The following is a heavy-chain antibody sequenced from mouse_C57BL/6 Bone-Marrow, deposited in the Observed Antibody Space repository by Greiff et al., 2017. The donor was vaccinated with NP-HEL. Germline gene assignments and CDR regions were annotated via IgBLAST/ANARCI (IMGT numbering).Heavy chain of an antibody. Sequence: DVKLVESGGGLVKPGGSLKLSCAASGFTFSSYTMSWVRQTPEQRLEWVATISGGGGNTYYPDSVKGRFTISRDNAKNTLYLQMSSLRSEDTALYYCARDDGGGGYWGQGTSVTVS. D-gene: IGHD2-3*01. CDR1: GFTFSSYT. CDR3: ARDDGGGGY. V-gene: IGHV5-9*01. J-gene: IGHJ4*01. CDR2: ISGGGGNT.